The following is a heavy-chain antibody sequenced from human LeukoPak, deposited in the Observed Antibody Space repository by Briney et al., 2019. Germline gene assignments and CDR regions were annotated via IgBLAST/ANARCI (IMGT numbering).Heavy chain of an antibody. J-gene: IGHJ4*02. CDR2: FYYSGST. CDR1: GGSIIGYY. Sequence: SPSETLSLTCTVSGGSIIGYYWSWIRQPPGKGREWIGHFYYSGSTNYTPSLKSRVTISVDTSKTQYSLKLSSVTAADTAVYYCARSYYYGSGSLYYFDYWGQGTLVTVSS. D-gene: IGHD3-10*01. CDR3: ARSYYYGSGSLYYFDY. V-gene: IGHV4-59*01.